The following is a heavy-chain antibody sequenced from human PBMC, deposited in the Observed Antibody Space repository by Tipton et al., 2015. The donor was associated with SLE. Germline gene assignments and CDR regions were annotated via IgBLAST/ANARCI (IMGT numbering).Heavy chain of an antibody. CDR1: GGSIIFVY. J-gene: IGHJ2*01. V-gene: IGHV4-4*07. D-gene: IGHD4-17*01. Sequence: TLSLTCTVSGGSIIFVYWSWIRQSAGRGLEWIGRIYSSGDRDYNPSLRSRVTMSIDASQNRVSLRLKSVSAADTAVYYCARGSDGEYVRYFDVWGPGTLVTVSS. CDR2: IYSSGDR. CDR3: ARGSDGEYVRYFDV.